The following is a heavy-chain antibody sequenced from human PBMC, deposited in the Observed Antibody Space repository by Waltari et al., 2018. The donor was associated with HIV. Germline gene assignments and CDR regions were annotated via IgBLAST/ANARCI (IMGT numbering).Heavy chain of an antibody. CDR1: GLPFDDYA. V-gene: IGHV3-9*01. Sequence: EVQLVESGGGLVQPGRSLSLACAASGLPFDDYAMHWVRQVSGKGLEWVSGISWNSDSTGYADSVKGRFTISRDNAKTSLYLQMNSLRTEDTALYYCAKAESFFHPPDYWGQGTLVTVSS. CDR2: ISWNSDST. CDR3: AKAESFFHPPDY. D-gene: IGHD1-26*01. J-gene: IGHJ4*02.